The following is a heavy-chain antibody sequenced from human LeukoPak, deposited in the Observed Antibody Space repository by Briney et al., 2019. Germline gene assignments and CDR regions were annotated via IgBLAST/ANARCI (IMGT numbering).Heavy chain of an antibody. CDR2: IYTSGST. D-gene: IGHD3-22*01. J-gene: IGHJ5*02. V-gene: IGHV4-61*02. Sequence: SETLSLTCTVSGDSISSGSYYWSWIRQPAGKGLEWIGRIYTSGSTNYNPSLKSRVTISVDTPKNQFSLKLSSVTAADTAVYYCASTSITMIVAWGQGTLVTVSS. CDR1: GDSISSGSYY. CDR3: ASTSITMIVA.